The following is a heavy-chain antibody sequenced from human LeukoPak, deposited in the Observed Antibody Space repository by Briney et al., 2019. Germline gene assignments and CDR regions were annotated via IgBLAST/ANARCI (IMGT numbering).Heavy chain of an antibody. CDR2: MNPNSGNT. V-gene: IGHV1-8*03. D-gene: IGHD3-3*01. CDR3: ARRRYCSSTSCSVPYYDFWSGFDP. J-gene: IGHJ5*02. CDR1: GYTFTSYD. Sequence: GASVKVSCKASGYTFTSYDINWVRQATGQGLEWMGWMNPNSGNTGYAQKFQGRVTITRNTSISTAYMELSSLRSEDTAVYYCARRRYCSSTSCSVPYYDFWSGFDPWGQGTLVTVSS.